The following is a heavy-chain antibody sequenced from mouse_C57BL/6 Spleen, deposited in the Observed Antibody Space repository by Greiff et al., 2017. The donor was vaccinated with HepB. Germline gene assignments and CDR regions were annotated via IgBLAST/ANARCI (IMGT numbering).Heavy chain of an antibody. V-gene: IGHV1-9*01. J-gene: IGHJ2*01. CDR1: GYTFTGYW. Sequence: VHLVESGAELMKPGASVKFSCKATGYTFTGYWIEWVKQRPGHGLEWIGEILPGSGSTNYNEKFKGKATLTAYTSSNTASMQLSSLTTEDSAIYYCARQRYYGSGSYYFDYWGQGTTLTVSS. CDR3: ARQRYYGSGSYYFDY. CDR2: ILPGSGST. D-gene: IGHD1-1*01.